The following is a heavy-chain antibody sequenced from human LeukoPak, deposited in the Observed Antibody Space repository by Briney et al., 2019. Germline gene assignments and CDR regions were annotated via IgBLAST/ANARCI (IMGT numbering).Heavy chain of an antibody. CDR1: GGSFSAYY. CDR2: INLSGTT. J-gene: IGHJ2*01. Sequence: SETLSLTCAVYGGSFSAYYWSCIRQSPGEGLKWIGEINLSGTTNYNPSLKSRVTISIYTSKNQFSLKLSSVTAADMAMYYCVRATTVVRRFFGLWGRGTLIIVS. D-gene: IGHD4-23*01. V-gene: IGHV4-34*01. CDR3: VRATTVVRRFFGL.